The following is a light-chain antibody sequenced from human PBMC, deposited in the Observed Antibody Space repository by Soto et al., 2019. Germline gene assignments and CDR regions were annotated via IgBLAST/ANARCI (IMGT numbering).Light chain of an antibody. Sequence: DIQMTQSPSSLSASVGDRVTITCRASQDISDFLAWYQQKPGKVPKLLIYTASTLQSGVPSRFSGSGSGTDFTLTSSSLQPVDVATYHYQKFNTAPLTFGQGTRLEIK. CDR1: QDISDF. J-gene: IGKJ5*01. V-gene: IGKV1-27*01. CDR3: QKFNTAPLT. CDR2: TAS.